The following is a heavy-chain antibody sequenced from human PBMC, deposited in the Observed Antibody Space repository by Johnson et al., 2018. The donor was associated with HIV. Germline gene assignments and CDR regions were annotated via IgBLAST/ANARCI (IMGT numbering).Heavy chain of an antibody. Sequence: EVQLVESGGGVVQPGGSLRLSCAASGFTFSNYGMHWVSRAPGKGLEWVSAISGSGGSTYYADSVKGRFTISRDNAKNSRYLKMNSLRAEDTALYYCARADTAMVRGAFDIWGQGTMVTVSS. V-gene: IGHV3-21*04. CDR3: ARADTAMVRGAFDI. J-gene: IGHJ3*02. CDR1: GFTFSNYG. CDR2: ISGSGGST. D-gene: IGHD5-18*01.